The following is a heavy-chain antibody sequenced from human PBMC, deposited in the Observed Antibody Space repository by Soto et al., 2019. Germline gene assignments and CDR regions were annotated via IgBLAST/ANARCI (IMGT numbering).Heavy chain of an antibody. CDR2: INPNSGGT. D-gene: IGHD3-10*01. J-gene: IGHJ6*02. Sequence: ASVRVSCTASGYTFTGYYMHWVRQAPGQGLEWMGWINPNSGGTNYAQKFQGRFTISRDNSKNTLYLQMNSLRAEDTAVYYCARDITRAMVRIYYGMDVWGQGTTVTVSS. CDR3: ARDITRAMVRIYYGMDV. CDR1: GYTFTGYY. V-gene: IGHV1-2*02.